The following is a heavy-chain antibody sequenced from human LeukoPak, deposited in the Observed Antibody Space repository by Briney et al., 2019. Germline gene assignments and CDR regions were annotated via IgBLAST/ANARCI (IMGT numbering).Heavy chain of an antibody. CDR2: INPNTGGT. D-gene: IGHD2-21*01. V-gene: IGHV1-2*02. CDR3: ARDGDGSFARRANYFDY. CDR1: GYTFTGYY. Sequence: ASVKVSCKASGYTFTGYYIHWVRQAPGQGLEWMGWINPNTGGTDYAQKFQGRVTMPRDTSISTAYMELSRLRSDDTAVYYCARDGDGSFARRANYFDYWGQGTLVTVSS. J-gene: IGHJ4*02.